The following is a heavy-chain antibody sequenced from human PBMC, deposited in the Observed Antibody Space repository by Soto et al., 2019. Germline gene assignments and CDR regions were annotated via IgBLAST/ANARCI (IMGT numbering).Heavy chain of an antibody. V-gene: IGHV1-69*06. J-gene: IGHJ6*02. CDR2: IIPIFGTA. CDR3: ARDCSSTSCYYSNYHYYYGMDV. Sequence: SVKVSCKASGGTFSSYAISWVRQAPGQGLEWMGGIIPIFGTANYAQKFQGRVTITADKSTSTAYMELSSLRSEDTAVYYCARDCSSTSCYYSNYHYYYGMDVWGQGTTVTVSS. CDR1: GGTFSSYA. D-gene: IGHD2-2*01.